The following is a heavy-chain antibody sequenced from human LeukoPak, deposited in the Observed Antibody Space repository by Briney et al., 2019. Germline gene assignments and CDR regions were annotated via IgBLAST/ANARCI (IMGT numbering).Heavy chain of an antibody. CDR3: ARHDYDSSGYYAVPGDY. J-gene: IGHJ4*02. Sequence: SETLSLTCAVYGGSFGGYYWSWIRQPPGKGLEWIGEINHSGSTNYNPSLKSRVTISVDTSKNQFSLKLSSVTAADTAVYYCARHDYDSSGYYAVPGDYWGQGTLVTVSS. D-gene: IGHD3-22*01. CDR2: INHSGST. CDR1: GGSFGGYY. V-gene: IGHV4-34*01.